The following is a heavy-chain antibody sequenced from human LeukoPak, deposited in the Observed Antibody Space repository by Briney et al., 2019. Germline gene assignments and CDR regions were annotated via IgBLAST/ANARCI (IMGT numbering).Heavy chain of an antibody. V-gene: IGHV3-33*06. J-gene: IGHJ4*02. D-gene: IGHD6-6*01. CDR1: GFTFSSYG. Sequence: GGSLRLSCAASGFTFSSYGMHWVRQAPGKGLEWVAVIWYDGSNKYYADSVKGRFTISRDNSKNTLYLQMNSLRAEDTAVYYCANAWSSARPYYFDYWGQGTLVTVSS. CDR2: IWYDGSNK. CDR3: ANAWSSARPYYFDY.